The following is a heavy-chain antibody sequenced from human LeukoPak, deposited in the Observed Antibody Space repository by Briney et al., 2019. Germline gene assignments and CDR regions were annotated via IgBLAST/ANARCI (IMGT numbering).Heavy chain of an antibody. CDR3: ARGSYGDYPGY. V-gene: IGHV3-48*03. D-gene: IGHD4-17*01. CDR2: ISGSGSTI. J-gene: IGHJ4*02. CDR1: GFTFSNYE. Sequence: GGSLRLSCAASGFTFSNYEMNWVRQAPGKGLEWVSYISGSGSTIYYSDSVKGRFTISRDNAKNSLYLQMNSLRADDTAVYYCARGSYGDYPGYWGQGTLVTVSS.